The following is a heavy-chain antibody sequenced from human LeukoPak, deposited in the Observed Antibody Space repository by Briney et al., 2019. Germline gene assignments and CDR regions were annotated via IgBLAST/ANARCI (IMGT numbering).Heavy chain of an antibody. CDR2: IYTGGTT. D-gene: IGHD1-1*01. CDR3: ARDTATTGGGLDS. Sequence: GGSLRLSCAISGFSVGGTHMSWVRQAPGKGLEWVSAIYTGGTTYYADSVQGRFTVSRDNSKNILYLHMNNLRAEDTAVYYCARDTATTGGGLDSWGQGTLVTVSS. V-gene: IGHV3-53*01. J-gene: IGHJ4*02. CDR1: GFSVGGTH.